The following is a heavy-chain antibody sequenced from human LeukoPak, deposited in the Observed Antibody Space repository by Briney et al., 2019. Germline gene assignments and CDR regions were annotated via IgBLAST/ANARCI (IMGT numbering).Heavy chain of an antibody. Sequence: ESGPTLVKPTQTLTLTCTFSGFSLTTSGVGVGWIRQPPGKALEWLGLIYWDDDKRYSPSLKNRLTITKDTSKNQVVLTMTNMDPVDTAAYYCAHCPQGTNRHAGNWFDPGAREPWSPSPQ. CDR3: AHCPQGTNRHAGNWFDP. J-gene: IGHJ5*02. D-gene: IGHD1-14*01. CDR2: IYWDDDK. CDR1: GFSLTTSGVG. V-gene: IGHV2-5*02.